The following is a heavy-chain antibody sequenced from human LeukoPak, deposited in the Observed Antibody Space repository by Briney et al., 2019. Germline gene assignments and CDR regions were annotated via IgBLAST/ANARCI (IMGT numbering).Heavy chain of an antibody. D-gene: IGHD1-26*01. V-gene: IGHV3-48*03. CDR3: AREGGRGSFFDY. CDR2: ISSSGSTI. Sequence: PGGSLRLSCAASGFTFSSYAMSWVRQAPGKGLEWASYISSSGSTIYYADSAKGRLTISRDNAKNSLYLQMNSLRAEDTAVYYCAREGGRGSFFDYWGQGTLVTVSS. J-gene: IGHJ4*02. CDR1: GFTFSSYA.